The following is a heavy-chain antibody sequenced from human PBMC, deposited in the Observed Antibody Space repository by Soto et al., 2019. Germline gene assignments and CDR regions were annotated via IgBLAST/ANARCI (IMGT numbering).Heavy chain of an antibody. J-gene: IGHJ4*02. CDR2: INHSGST. Sequence: QVQLQQWGAGLLKPSETLSLTCAVYGGSFSGYYWSWIRQPPGKGLEWIGEINHSGSTNYNPSLKSRVTISVDTSKNQFSLKLSSVTAADTAVYYCARGRRTRMVYALGLCYFDYWGQGTLVTVSS. CDR3: ARGRRTRMVYALGLCYFDY. CDR1: GGSFSGYY. V-gene: IGHV4-34*01. D-gene: IGHD2-8*01.